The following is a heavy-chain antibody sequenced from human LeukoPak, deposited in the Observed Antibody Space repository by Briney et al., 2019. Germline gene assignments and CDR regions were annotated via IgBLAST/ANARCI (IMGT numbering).Heavy chain of an antibody. V-gene: IGHV4-34*01. D-gene: IGHD6-13*01. CDR3: ARVPLSVIAAAGTKGHWFDP. Sequence: PSETLSLTCAVYGGSFSGYYWSWIRQPPGKGLEWIGEINHSGSTNYNPSLKSRITISVDTSKNQLSLKLSSVTAADTAVYYCARVPLSVIAAAGTKGHWFDPWGQGTLVTVSS. CDR1: GGSFSGYY. J-gene: IGHJ5*02. CDR2: INHSGST.